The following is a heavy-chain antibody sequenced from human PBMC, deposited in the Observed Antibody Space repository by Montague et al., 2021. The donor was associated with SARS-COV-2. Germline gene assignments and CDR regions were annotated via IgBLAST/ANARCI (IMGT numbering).Heavy chain of an antibody. J-gene: IGHJ3*02. V-gene: IGHV4-39*01. D-gene: IGHD1-26*01. CDR1: GGSISSSSYY. CDR3: ARVKWELSVGNVFDI. Sequence: SETLSLTCTVSGGSISSSSYYWAWIRQPPGKGLEWIGSIYHSGSTFYNPSLKSRVSMSVDTSMNQFSLKLSPVTAADTAMYYCARVKWELSVGNVFDIWGQGTMVTVSS. CDR2: IYHSGST.